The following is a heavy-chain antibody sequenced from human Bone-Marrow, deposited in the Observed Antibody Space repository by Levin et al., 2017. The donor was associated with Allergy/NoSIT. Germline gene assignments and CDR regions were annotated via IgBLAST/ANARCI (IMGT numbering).Heavy chain of an antibody. CDR3: ARGEGDYNYYGLDV. D-gene: IGHD3-16*01. V-gene: IGHV3-11*01. J-gene: IGHJ6*02. CDR1: GFDFSQYF. Sequence: GSLRLSCAASGFDFSQYFMTWIRRAPGKGLEFVSYTSASGGVVYYADSVKGRFTISRDNAKNSLYLQMNSLTADDTAVYYCARGEGDYNYYGLDVWGQGTTVNVSS. CDR2: TSASGGVV.